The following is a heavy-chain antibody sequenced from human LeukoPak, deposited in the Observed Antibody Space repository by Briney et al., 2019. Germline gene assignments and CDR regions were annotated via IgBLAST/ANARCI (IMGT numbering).Heavy chain of an antibody. Sequence: GESLKISCKGSGYSFTSYWIGWARQMPGKGLEWMGIIYPGDSDTRYSPPFQGQVTISADKSISTAYLQWSSLKASDTAMYYCARLAYCSNDVCYSNYYYSMDVWGKGTTVTVSS. CDR3: ARLAYCSNDVCYSNYYYSMDV. CDR2: IYPGDSDT. D-gene: IGHD2-8*01. J-gene: IGHJ6*03. V-gene: IGHV5-51*01. CDR1: GYSFTSYW.